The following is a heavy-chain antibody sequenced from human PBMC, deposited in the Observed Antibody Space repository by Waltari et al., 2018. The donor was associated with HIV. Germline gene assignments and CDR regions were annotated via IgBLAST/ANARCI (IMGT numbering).Heavy chain of an antibody. CDR1: GGSISRGDYS. Sequence: QVQLQESGPGLVKPSQTLSLTCTVSGGSISRGDYSWSWIRQSPGKGVEWIGYIYYSGSTYYNPSLKSRVTISVATSKNQFSLKLSSVTAADTAVYYCARDCCDFWSGYSRHYYYGMDVWGQGTTVTVSS. D-gene: IGHD3-3*01. CDR3: ARDCCDFWSGYSRHYYYGMDV. J-gene: IGHJ6*02. V-gene: IGHV4-30-4*01. CDR2: IYYSGST.